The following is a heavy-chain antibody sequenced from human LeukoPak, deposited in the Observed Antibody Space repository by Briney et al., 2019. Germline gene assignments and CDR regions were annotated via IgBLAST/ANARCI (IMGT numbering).Heavy chain of an antibody. CDR1: GFTFSSYA. J-gene: IGHJ4*02. CDR3: ARGSRWFGELTFDY. CDR2: ISYDGSNK. Sequence: GRSLRLSCAASGFTFSSYAMHWVRQAPGKGLEWVAVISYDGSNKYYADSVKGRFTISRDNSKNTLYLQMNSLRAEDTAVYYCARGSRWFGELTFDYWGQGTLVTVSS. D-gene: IGHD3-10*01. V-gene: IGHV3-30*04.